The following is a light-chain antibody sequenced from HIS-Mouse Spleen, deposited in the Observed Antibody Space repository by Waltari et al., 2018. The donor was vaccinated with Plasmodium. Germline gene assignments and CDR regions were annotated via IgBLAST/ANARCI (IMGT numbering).Light chain of an antibody. CDR1: SSDVGGYNY. CDR3: SSYTSSSTLNYV. CDR2: DVS. J-gene: IGLJ1*01. Sequence: QSALTQPASVSGSPGQSITISCTGTSSDVGGYNYVSWYKQHPGKAPKLMISDVSNRPSGVSNRFAGSKSGNTASLTISGLQAEDEADYYCSSYTSSSTLNYVFGTGTKVTVL. V-gene: IGLV2-14*03.